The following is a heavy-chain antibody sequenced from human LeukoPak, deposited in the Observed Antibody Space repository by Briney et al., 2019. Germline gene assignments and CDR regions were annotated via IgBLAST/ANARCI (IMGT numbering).Heavy chain of an antibody. V-gene: IGHV3-48*03. Sequence: GGSLRLSCAASGFIFSTYEMNWVRQAPGKGLQWVSYISSGDPTIYYADSVKGRFTISKDNAKNSLYLQMNSLRAEDTAVYYCARETRWELFDYWGQGTLVTVSS. CDR3: ARETRWELFDY. CDR1: GFIFSTYE. CDR2: ISSGDPTI. J-gene: IGHJ4*02. D-gene: IGHD1-26*01.